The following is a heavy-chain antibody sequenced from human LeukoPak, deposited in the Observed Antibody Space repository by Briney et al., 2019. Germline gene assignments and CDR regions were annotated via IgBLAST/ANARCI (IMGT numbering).Heavy chain of an antibody. D-gene: IGHD3-16*02. CDR1: GFTVSSNY. J-gene: IGHJ4*02. CDR2: IYSGGST. CDR3: ARELEYYDYVWGSYRQVDY. V-gene: IGHV3-66*01. Sequence: GGSLRLSCAASGFTVSSNYVSWVRQAPGKGLGWVSVIYSGGSTYYADSVKGRFTIPRDNSKNTLYLQMNSLRAEDTAVYYCARELEYYDYVWGSYRQVDYWGQGTLVTVSS.